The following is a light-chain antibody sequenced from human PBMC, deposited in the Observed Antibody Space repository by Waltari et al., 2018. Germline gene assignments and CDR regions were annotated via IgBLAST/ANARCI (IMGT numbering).Light chain of an antibody. J-gene: IGKJ1*01. Sequence: DIQMTHSPSTLPASVGDRVTITCRARQSISSWLAWYQQKPGKAPKVLINKASSLESGVPSRFSGSGSGTEFTLTISSLQPDDFATYYCLQYGNLWTFGQGTKVEIK. V-gene: IGKV1-5*03. CDR2: KAS. CDR1: QSISSW. CDR3: LQYGNLWT.